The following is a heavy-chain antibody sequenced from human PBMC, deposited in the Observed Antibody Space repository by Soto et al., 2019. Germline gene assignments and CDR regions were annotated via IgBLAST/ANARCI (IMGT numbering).Heavy chain of an antibody. CDR1: GYTFSSYW. Sequence: PGGSLRLSCAASGYTFSSYWMHWVRQAPGKGLVWVSRINSDGSSTSYADSVKGRFTISRDNAKNTLYLQMNSLRAEDTAVYYCARGPMIVVVATWYFDLWGRGTLVTVSS. D-gene: IGHD3-22*01. CDR3: ARGPMIVVVATWYFDL. CDR2: INSDGSST. J-gene: IGHJ2*01. V-gene: IGHV3-74*01.